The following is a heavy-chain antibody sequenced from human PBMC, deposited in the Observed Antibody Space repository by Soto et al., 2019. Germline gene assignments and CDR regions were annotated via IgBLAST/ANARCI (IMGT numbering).Heavy chain of an antibody. CDR2: ISGSADGT. Sequence: EVKLLESGGGLAQPGGSLRLSWVGSGFTFDRYAISWVRQAPGGRLQWIAAISGSADGTDYAHSVRGRFTISRDNAKKTVHLQMDSLRVEDTAVYFCAKDTVGGYSFWSGYYSDGLDVWGQGTLVTVS. V-gene: IGHV3-23*01. J-gene: IGHJ3*01. CDR3: AKDTVGGYSFWSGYYSDGLDV. D-gene: IGHD3-3*01. CDR1: GFTFDRYA.